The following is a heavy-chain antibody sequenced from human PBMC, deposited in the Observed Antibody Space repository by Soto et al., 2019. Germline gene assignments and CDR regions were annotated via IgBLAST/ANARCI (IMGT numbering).Heavy chain of an antibody. J-gene: IGHJ2*01. CDR3: XXXXXGSTSRPDWWYFDL. V-gene: IGHV3-23*01. CDR1: GFTFINYA. Sequence: EVQLLESGGGLVQPGGSLRLSCVGSGFTFINYAMNWVRQTPGKGLEWVSTISGGGDRTFDADTVKGRFTISRDNSXXXXXXXXXXXXXXXXXXXXXXXXXXGSTSRPDWWYFDLWGRGTLVTVSS. D-gene: IGHD2-2*01. CDR2: ISGGGDRT.